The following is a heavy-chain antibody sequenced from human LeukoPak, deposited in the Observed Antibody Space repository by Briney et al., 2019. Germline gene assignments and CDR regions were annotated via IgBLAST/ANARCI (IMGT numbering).Heavy chain of an antibody. CDR3: ARRYSYGPAFDY. D-gene: IGHD5-18*01. Sequence: SVKVSCKASGYTFTCYGISWVRQDPGQGLEWMGWISAYNGNTNYAQKLQGRVTMTTDTSTSTAYMELRSLRSDDTAVYYCARRYSYGPAFDYWGQGTLVTVSS. V-gene: IGHV1-18*01. J-gene: IGHJ4*02. CDR2: ISAYNGNT. CDR1: GYTFTCYG.